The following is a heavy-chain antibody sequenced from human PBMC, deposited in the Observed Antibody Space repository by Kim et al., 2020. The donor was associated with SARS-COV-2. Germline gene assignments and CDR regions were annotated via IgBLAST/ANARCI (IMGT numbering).Heavy chain of an antibody. CDR1: GGSFSGYY. J-gene: IGHJ4*02. Sequence: SETLSLTCAVYGGSFSGYYWSWIRQPPGKGLEWIGEINHSGSTNYNPSLKSRVTISVDTSKNQFSLKLSSVTAADTAVYYCAREGGNWNDPTWGQGTLVTVSS. V-gene: IGHV4-34*01. CDR2: INHSGST. D-gene: IGHD1-20*01. CDR3: AREGGNWNDPT.